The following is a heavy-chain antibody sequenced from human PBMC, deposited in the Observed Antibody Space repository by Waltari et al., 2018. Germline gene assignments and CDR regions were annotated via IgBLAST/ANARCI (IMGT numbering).Heavy chain of an antibody. J-gene: IGHJ6*04. CDR2: MNPNSGNT. V-gene: IGHV1-8*02. D-gene: IGHD2-15*01. CDR3: ARAATHLGV. Sequence: VQLVQSGAEVKKPGATVKISCKASGYTFTDYYMHWVQQAPGKGLEWMGWMNPNSGNTGYAQKFQGRVTMTRNTSISTAYMELSSLRSEDTAVYYCARAATHLGVWGKGTTVTVSS. CDR1: GYTFTDYY.